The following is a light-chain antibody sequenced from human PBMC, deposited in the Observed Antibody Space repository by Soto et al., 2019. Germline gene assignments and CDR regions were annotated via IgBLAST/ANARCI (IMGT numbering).Light chain of an antibody. J-gene: IGLJ3*02. CDR2: LEGSGSY. Sequence: QLLLTQSSSASASLGSSVKLTCTLSRGHSSYIIAWHQQQPGKAPRYLMKLEGSGSYNKGSGVPDRFSGSSSGADRYLTISNLQFEDEADYYCETWDSNTHTVFGGGTKLTVL. CDR1: RGHSSYI. V-gene: IGLV4-60*02. CDR3: ETWDSNTHTV.